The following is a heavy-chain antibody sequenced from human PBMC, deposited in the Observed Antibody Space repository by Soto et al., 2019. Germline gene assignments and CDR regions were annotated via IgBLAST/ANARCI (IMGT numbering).Heavy chain of an antibody. CDR3: ARDVGYCSSTSCSNWYFDL. CDR2: IHSDGST. CDR1: GFTVSNNY. D-gene: IGHD2-2*01. J-gene: IGHJ2*01. Sequence: GGSLRLSCAASGFTVSNNYMSWVRQAPGKGLEWVAFIHSDGSTYYAGSVKGRFTVSRDNSKNTLYLQMNSLRAEDTAVYYCARDVGYCSSTSCSNWYFDLWGRGTLVTVS. V-gene: IGHV3-53*01.